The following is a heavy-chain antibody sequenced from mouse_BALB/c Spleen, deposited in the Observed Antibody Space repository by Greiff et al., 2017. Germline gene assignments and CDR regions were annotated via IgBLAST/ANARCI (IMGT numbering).Heavy chain of an antibody. CDR2: INPNNGGT. V-gene: IGHV1-18*01. CDR3: AREGPNYYGSSYPFAY. D-gene: IGHD1-1*01. CDR1: GYTFTDYN. J-gene: IGHJ3*01. Sequence: EVKLVESGPELVKPGASVKIPCKASGYTFTDYNMDWVKQSHGKSLEWIGDINPNNGGTIYNQKFKGKATLTVDKSSSTAYMELRSLTSEDTAVYYCAREGPNYYGSSYPFAYWGQGTLVTVSA.